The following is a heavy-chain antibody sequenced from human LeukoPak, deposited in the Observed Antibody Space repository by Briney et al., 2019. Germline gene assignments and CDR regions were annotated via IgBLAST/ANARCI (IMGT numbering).Heavy chain of an antibody. Sequence: ASVKVSCKASGYTFTSYGISWVRQAPGQGLEWMGWINPNSGGTNYAQKFQGRVSMTRDTSIRTAYMELSSLRSDDTAVYYCAREDRYSYHFWGQGTLVTVSS. J-gene: IGHJ4*02. D-gene: IGHD5-18*01. CDR3: AREDRYSYHF. CDR1: GYTFTSYG. CDR2: INPNSGGT. V-gene: IGHV1-2*02.